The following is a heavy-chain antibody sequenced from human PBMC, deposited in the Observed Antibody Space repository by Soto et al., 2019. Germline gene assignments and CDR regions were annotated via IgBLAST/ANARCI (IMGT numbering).Heavy chain of an antibody. D-gene: IGHD6-13*01. CDR1: GFTFSAYV. CDR2: ITSSGGGT. J-gene: IGHJ4*02. V-gene: IGHV3-23*01. Sequence: GGSLRLSCAASGFTFSAYVMSWVRQAPGKRLEWVSSITSSGGGTYCADSVKGRFTVSRDNSKNTVYLQMNSLRDEDTAVYYCAKLTAAWGQGTLVTVSS. CDR3: AKLTAA.